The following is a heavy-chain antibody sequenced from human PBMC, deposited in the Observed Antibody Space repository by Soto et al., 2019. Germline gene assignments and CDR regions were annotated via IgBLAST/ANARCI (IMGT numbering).Heavy chain of an antibody. Sequence: SVKVSCKASGVTFSSYAISWVRQAPGQGLEWMGGIIPIFGTANYAQKFQGRVTITADESTSTAYMELSSLRSEDTAVYYCASPRPGYSSLGAFDIWGQGTMVTVSS. D-gene: IGHD6-19*01. J-gene: IGHJ3*02. V-gene: IGHV1-69*13. CDR1: GVTFSSYA. CDR3: ASPRPGYSSLGAFDI. CDR2: IIPIFGTA.